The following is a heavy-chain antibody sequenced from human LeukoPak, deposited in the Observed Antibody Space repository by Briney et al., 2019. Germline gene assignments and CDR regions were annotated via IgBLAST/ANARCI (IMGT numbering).Heavy chain of an antibody. CDR1: GYTFTSYD. J-gene: IGHJ4*02. V-gene: IGHV1-2*02. D-gene: IGHD1-26*01. CDR2: INPNSGGT. CDR3: ARESPRIVGATKRALGY. Sequence: ASVKVSCKASGYTFTSYDINWVRQATGQGLEWMGWINPNSGGTNYAQKFQGRVTMTRDTSISTAYMELSRLRSDDTAVYYCARESPRIVGATKRALGYWGQGTLVTVSS.